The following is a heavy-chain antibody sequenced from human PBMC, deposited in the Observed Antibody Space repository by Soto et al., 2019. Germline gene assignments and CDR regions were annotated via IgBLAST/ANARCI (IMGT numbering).Heavy chain of an antibody. CDR1: GFTFSSYG. Sequence: GGSLRLSCAASGFTFSSYGMHWVRQAPGKGLEWVAVIWYDGSNKYYADSVKGRFTISRDNSKNTLYLQMNSLRAEDTAVYYCARDKRYYGSGSYYYYYYGMDVWGQGTTVTVSS. CDR2: IWYDGSNK. V-gene: IGHV3-33*01. CDR3: ARDKRYYGSGSYYYYYYGMDV. J-gene: IGHJ6*02. D-gene: IGHD3-10*01.